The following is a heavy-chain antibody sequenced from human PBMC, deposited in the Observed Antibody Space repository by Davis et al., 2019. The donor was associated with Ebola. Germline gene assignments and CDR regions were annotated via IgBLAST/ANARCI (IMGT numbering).Heavy chain of an antibody. V-gene: IGHV4-59*08. J-gene: IGHJ4*02. CDR1: GGSISSYY. CDR3: APQPYSSSWYFDY. CDR2: IYYSGST. D-gene: IGHD6-13*01. Sequence: MPSETLSLTCTVSGGSISSYYWSWIRQPPGKGLEWIGYIYYSGSTNYNPSLKSRVTISVDTSKNQFSLKLNSVTAADTAVYYCAPQPYSSSWYFDYWGQGTLVTVSS.